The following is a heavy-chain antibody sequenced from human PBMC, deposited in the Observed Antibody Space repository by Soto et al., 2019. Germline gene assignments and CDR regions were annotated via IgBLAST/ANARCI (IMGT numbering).Heavy chain of an antibody. J-gene: IGHJ4*02. CDR3: AKSMAAGFYEGFDY. V-gene: IGHV3-30-3*02. D-gene: IGHD3-9*01. Sequence: AGGSLRLSCAAPGFTFSNYAMYWVRQAPGKGLEWVAVISFDGTTEYYADSVKGRFTISRDNSKKMLYLQTNSLRAEDTAVYYCAKSMAAGFYEGFDYWGQGTLVTVSS. CDR1: GFTFSNYA. CDR2: ISFDGTTE.